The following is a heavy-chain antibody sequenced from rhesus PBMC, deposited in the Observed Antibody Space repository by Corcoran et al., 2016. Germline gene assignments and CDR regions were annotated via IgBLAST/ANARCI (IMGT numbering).Heavy chain of an antibody. CDR2: ISYTGGST. Sequence: EVQLVESGGGLAKLGGSLLLSFEASGFRFRDYYLYWVLQAPGQGLEWVSGISYTGGSTYYADSVKGRFTISRENAKNTLYLQMDSLRAEDTAVYYCARERKSSSSYMDYWGQGVLVTVSS. V-gene: IGHV3S18*01. J-gene: IGHJ4*01. CDR3: ARERKSSSSYMDY. CDR1: GFRFRDYY. D-gene: IGHD6-19*01.